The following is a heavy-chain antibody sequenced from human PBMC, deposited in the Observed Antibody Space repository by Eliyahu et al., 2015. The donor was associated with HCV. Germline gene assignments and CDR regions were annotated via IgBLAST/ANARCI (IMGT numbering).Heavy chain of an antibody. CDR2: ISSSSSYI. CDR3: ARAWAVTTFTLGGWTN. D-gene: IGHD4-17*01. J-gene: IGHJ4*02. Sequence: EVQLVESGGGLVKPGGSLRLSCAASGFTFSSYSMNWVRQAPGKGLEWVSSISSSSSYIYYADSVKGRFTISRDNAKNSLYLQMNSLRAEDTAVYYCARAWAVTTFTLGGWTNWGQGTLVTVSS. V-gene: IGHV3-21*01. CDR1: GFTFSSYS.